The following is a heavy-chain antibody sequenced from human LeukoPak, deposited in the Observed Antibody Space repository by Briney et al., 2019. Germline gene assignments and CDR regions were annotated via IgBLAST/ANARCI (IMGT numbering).Heavy chain of an antibody. CDR1: GGSFSGYY. J-gene: IGHJ4*02. CDR3: ASLPIANTVYFDY. V-gene: IGHV4-34*01. D-gene: IGHD4-17*01. Sequence: SETLSLTCAVHGGSFSGYYWSWIRQPPGKGLEWIGSIYYSGSTYYNPSLKSRVTISVDTSKNQFSLKLSSVTAADTAVYYCASLPIANTVYFDYWGQGTLVTVSS. CDR2: IYYSGST.